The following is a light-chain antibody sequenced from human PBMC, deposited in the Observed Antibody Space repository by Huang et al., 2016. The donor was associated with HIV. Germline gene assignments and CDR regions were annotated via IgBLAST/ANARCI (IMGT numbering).Light chain of an antibody. V-gene: IGKV1-39*01. CDR2: AAA. J-gene: IGKJ3*01. CDR1: QTIAKF. Sequence: DIQMTQSPSSLSASVGDRVTITCRASQTIAKFLNWYQAKPWKPPKLLIFAAAELQSGVPSRFSGSGSGTDFTLTISSLQPEDFATYYCQQSFNGPITFGPGTKVDIK. CDR3: QQSFNGPIT.